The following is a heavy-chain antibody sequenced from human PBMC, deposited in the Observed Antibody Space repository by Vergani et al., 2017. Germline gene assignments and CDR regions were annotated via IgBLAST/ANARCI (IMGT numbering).Heavy chain of an antibody. Sequence: QVQLVQSGAEVKKPGASVKVSCKASGYTFTSYAMHWVRQAPGQRLEWMGWINAGNGNTKYSQKFQGRVTITRDTSASTAYMELSSLGSEDTAVYYCARDLVPAAIVSGGFDYWGQGTLVTVSS. CDR2: INAGNGNT. D-gene: IGHD2-2*01. CDR3: ARDLVPAAIVSGGFDY. V-gene: IGHV1-3*01. CDR1: GYTFTSYA. J-gene: IGHJ4*02.